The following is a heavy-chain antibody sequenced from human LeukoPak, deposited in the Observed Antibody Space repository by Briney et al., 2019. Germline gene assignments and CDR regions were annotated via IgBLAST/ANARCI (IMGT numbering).Heavy chain of an antibody. D-gene: IGHD3-10*02. Sequence: PGGSLRLSCAASGFIFTNYWMTWVLQAPGKKVQGGANIMKDGGDKYYVDSVKGRFTISRDNAKNSVYLQMNSLRAEDTAVYYCVRDRDYYVFDLWGQGTLVTVSS. CDR1: GFIFTNYW. CDR2: IMKDGGDK. CDR3: VRDRDYYVFDL. V-gene: IGHV3-7*01. J-gene: IGHJ4*02.